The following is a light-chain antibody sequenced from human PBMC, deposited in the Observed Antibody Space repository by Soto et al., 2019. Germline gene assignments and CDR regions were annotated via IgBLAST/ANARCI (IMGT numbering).Light chain of an antibody. CDR2: GAS. J-gene: IGKJ3*01. Sequence: MTQSPATLSVSPGERATLSCRASQSISSKLAWYQQKPGKAPKLLIYGASNLQTGVPSRFSGGGSGTDFTLTIRGLQPEDIATYYCQHYGDFPFTFGPGTKVEI. V-gene: IGKV1-33*01. CDR1: QSISSK. CDR3: QHYGDFPFT.